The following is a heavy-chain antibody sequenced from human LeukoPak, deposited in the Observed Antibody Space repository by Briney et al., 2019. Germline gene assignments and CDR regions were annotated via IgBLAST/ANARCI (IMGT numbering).Heavy chain of an antibody. CDR2: IYPGDSDT. J-gene: IGHJ3*02. CDR1: GYIFTSYW. CDR3: VRGTSGWFYDAFDI. V-gene: IGHV5-51*01. D-gene: IGHD6-19*01. Sequence: GESLKISCKGSGYIFTSYWIGWVRQIPGKGLEWMGIIYPGDSDTRYSPSFQGQVTISADNSMTTAYLQWSSLKASDTAMYYCVRGTSGWFYDAFDIWGQGTMVTVSS.